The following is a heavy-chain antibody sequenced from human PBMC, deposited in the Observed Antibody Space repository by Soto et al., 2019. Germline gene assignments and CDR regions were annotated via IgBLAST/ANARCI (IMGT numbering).Heavy chain of an antibody. CDR1: GFTFSSYA. D-gene: IGHD6-19*01. CDR2: ISGSGGST. V-gene: IGHV3-23*01. J-gene: IGHJ4*02. CDR3: ARQWLVAPHFDY. Sequence: GGSLRLSCAASGFTFSSYAMSWVRQAPGKGLEWVSAISGSGGSTYYADFVKGRFTISRDNSKNTLYLQMNSLRAEDTAVYYCARQWLVAPHFDYWGQGTLVTVSS.